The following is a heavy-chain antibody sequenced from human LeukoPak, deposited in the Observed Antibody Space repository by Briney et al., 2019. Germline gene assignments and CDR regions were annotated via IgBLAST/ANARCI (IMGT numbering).Heavy chain of an antibody. D-gene: IGHD6-13*01. CDR1: GFTLINSV. CDR2: IVVGSGNT. J-gene: IGHJ6*02. V-gene: IGHV1-58*02. Sequence: SVKVSCKASGFTLINSVMQWVRQARGQRLEWIEWIVVGSGNTNYAQKFQGRVTITRDMSTSTAYMELSSLRSEDTAVYYCARIAAADPYGMDVWGQGTTVTVSS. CDR3: ARIAAADPYGMDV.